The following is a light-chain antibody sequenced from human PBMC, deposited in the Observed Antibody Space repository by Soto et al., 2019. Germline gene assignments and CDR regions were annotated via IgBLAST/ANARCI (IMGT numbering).Light chain of an antibody. CDR3: VSYTDTDTLV. CDR2: EVT. J-gene: IGLJ1*01. Sequence: QSALTQPASVSGSRGQSITISCVGRNTDVGQDKSVSWYQQGPGKAPKLLIFEVTNRPSGVSSRFSGSRSGNTASLTISGLQPDDEGGYFCVSYTDTDTLVFGTGTKVTVL. CDR1: NTDVGQDKS. V-gene: IGLV2-14*01.